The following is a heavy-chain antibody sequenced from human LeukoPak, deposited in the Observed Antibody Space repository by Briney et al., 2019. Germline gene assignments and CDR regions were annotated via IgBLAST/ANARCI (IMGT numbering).Heavy chain of an antibody. V-gene: IGHV3-7*01. CDR2: IKFDGSEK. D-gene: IGHD1-26*01. CDR3: ARDPWVGATAFDY. Sequence: PGGSLRLSCAASGFTFSNYWMSWVRQAPGKGLEWVANIKFDGSEKFYVDSVKGRFTISRDNSKNTLYLQMNSLRAEDTAVYYCARDPWVGATAFDYWGQGTLVTVSS. J-gene: IGHJ4*02. CDR1: GFTFSNYW.